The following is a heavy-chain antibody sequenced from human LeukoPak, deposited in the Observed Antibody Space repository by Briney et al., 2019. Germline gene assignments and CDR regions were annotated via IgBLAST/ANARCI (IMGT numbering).Heavy chain of an antibody. CDR2: INHSGST. CDR3: ARGEYSSSSALFDY. Sequence: PSETLSLTCAVYGGSFSGYYWSWIRQPPGKGLEWIGEINHSGSTNYNPSLKSRVTISVDTSKNQFSLKLSSVTAADTAVYYCARGEYSSSSALFDYWGQGTLVTVSS. V-gene: IGHV4-34*01. J-gene: IGHJ4*02. D-gene: IGHD6-6*01. CDR1: GGSFSGYY.